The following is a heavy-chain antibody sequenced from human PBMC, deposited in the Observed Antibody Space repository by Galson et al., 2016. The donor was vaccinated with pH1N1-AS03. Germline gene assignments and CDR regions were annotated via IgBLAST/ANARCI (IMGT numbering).Heavy chain of an antibody. CDR3: ARDHIVGATRGAGTFDG. CDR1: GFTFSDFA. Sequence: SLRLSCAASGFTFSDFAMHWVRQAPGKGLDWVAVISYDGSNKYYEDSVKGRFTISRDSSKNTLYLQMNSLRPEDTAMYYCARDHIVGATRGAGTFDGWGPGTMVTVSS. CDR2: ISYDGSNK. J-gene: IGHJ3*01. V-gene: IGHV3-30-3*01. D-gene: IGHD1-26*01.